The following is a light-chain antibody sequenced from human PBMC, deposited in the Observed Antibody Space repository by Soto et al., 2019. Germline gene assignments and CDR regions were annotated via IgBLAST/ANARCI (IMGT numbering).Light chain of an antibody. Sequence: EIVLTQSPGTLSLSPGERATLSCTASQSVTSYYLAWYQQKPGQAPRLLIYGASRRATNIPDRFSGSGSGTDFTLTISSLEPEDFAVYYCQLYSSSSYTFGQGTKLEIQ. CDR3: QLYSSSSYT. V-gene: IGKV3-20*01. CDR2: GAS. J-gene: IGKJ2*01. CDR1: QSVTSYY.